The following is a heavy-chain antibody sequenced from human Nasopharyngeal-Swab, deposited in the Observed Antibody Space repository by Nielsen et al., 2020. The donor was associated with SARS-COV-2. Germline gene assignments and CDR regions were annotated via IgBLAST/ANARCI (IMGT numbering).Heavy chain of an antibody. J-gene: IGHJ5*02. CDR2: ISGGGVGT. Sequence: WIRQPPGKGPEWVSTISGGGVGTYYADSVKGRFTISRDNSKNTLYLQMNSLRAEDTAVYYCAKVRFLEWLLRFDPWGQGTLVTVSS. D-gene: IGHD3-3*01. CDR3: AKVRFLEWLLRFDP. V-gene: IGHV3-23*01.